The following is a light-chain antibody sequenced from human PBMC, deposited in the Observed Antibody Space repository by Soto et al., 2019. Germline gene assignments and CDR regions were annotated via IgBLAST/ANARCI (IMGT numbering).Light chain of an antibody. J-gene: IGLJ1*01. CDR1: SSDVGGYNY. CDR2: EVS. CDR3: SSYTSSGTLV. Sequence: QSALTQPASVSGSPGQSITISCTGTSSDVGGYNYVSWYQQHPGKAPKLMIYEVSNRPSGISNRFSGSKSGKTASLTISGLQAEDEADYFCSSYTSSGTLVFGTGTKLTVL. V-gene: IGLV2-14*01.